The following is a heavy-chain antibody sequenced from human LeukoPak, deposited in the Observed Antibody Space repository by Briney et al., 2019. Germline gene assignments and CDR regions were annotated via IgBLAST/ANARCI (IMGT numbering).Heavy chain of an antibody. CDR2: IYYSGST. J-gene: IGHJ4*02. CDR1: GYSISSGYY. CDR3: ATTYYYDSSGYSPYYFDY. V-gene: IGHV4-38-2*01. Sequence: SETLSLTCAVSGYSISSGYYWGWIRQPPGKGLEWIGSIYYSGSTYYNPSLKSRVTISVDTSKNQFSLKLSSVTAADTAVYYCATTYYYDSSGYSPYYFDYWGQGTLVTVSS. D-gene: IGHD3-22*01.